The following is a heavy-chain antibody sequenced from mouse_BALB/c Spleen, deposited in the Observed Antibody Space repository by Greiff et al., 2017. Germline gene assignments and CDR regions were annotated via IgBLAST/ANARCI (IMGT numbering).Heavy chain of an antibody. CDR3: ASTSGGITTVVPFDY. CDR1: GYTFTDYY. V-gene: IGHV1-26*01. J-gene: IGHJ2*01. CDR2: INPNNGDT. Sequence: EVKLMESGPELVKPGASVKMSCKASGYTFTDYYMKWVKQSHGKSLEWIGDINPNNGDTFYNQKFKGKATLTVDKSSSTAYMQLNSLTSEDSAVYYCASTSGGITTVVPFDYWGQGTTLTVSS. D-gene: IGHD1-1*01.